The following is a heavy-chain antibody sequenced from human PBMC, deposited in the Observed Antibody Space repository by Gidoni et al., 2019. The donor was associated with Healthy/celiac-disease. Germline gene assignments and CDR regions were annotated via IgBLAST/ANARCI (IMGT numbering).Heavy chain of an antibody. CDR3: ARRHCGGDCYRPSGGWYFDL. D-gene: IGHD2-21*02. CDR2: ISGSGGST. Sequence: EVQLVEAGGGLVQPGGSLRLSCAASGFTLSSYAMSWVRQAPGKGLGWVSAISGSGGSTYYADSVKGRFTISRDNSKNTLYLQMNSLRAEDTAVYYCARRHCGGDCYRPSGGWYFDLWGRGTLVTVSS. J-gene: IGHJ2*01. CDR1: GFTLSSYA. V-gene: IGHV3-23*04.